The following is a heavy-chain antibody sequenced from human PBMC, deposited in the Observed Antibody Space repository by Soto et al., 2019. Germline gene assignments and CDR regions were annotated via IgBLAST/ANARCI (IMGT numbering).Heavy chain of an antibody. CDR3: AYGVSYPAWDVGWFDS. D-gene: IGHD1-26*01. CDR1: GFSLTNSGVG. J-gene: IGHJ5*01. CDR2: IYWDNDR. Sequence: QITLKESGPPLVEPTQTLTLTCSFSGFSLTNSGVGVGWFRQAPGKALECLGIIYWDNDRRYNPSLKTRLTFTKDTYKPQVVLSMTYMEPVDTGTYYCAYGVSYPAWDVGWFDSWGQGTPVTVS. V-gene: IGHV2-5*02.